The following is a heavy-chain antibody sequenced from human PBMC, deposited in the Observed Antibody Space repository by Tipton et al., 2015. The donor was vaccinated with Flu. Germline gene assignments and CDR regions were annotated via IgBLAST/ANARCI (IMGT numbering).Heavy chain of an antibody. D-gene: IGHD3-10*01. CDR1: GYSFSNYW. J-gene: IGHJ5*02. CDR2: IYAGDSDT. V-gene: IGHV5-51*03. Sequence: QLVQSGAEVKKPGESLKISCQGSGYSFSNYWIGWVRQVPGKGLGWMGIIYAGDSDTRYSPSFQGHVTMSADKSITTAYLEWTSLKASDTAMYYCARRGSGSYFDSWFDPWGQGTLVTVSS. CDR3: ARRGSGSYFDSWFDP.